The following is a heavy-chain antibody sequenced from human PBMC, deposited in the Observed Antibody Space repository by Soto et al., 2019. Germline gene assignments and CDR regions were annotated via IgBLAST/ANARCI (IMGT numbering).Heavy chain of an antibody. Sequence: SETLSLTCAVSIGSISSSNWWSWVRQPPGKGLEWIGEIYHSGSTNYNPSLKSRVTISVDKSKNQFSLKLSSVTAADTAVYYCARQTKLIKDGHYYYYMDVWGKGTTVTVSS. CDR2: IYHSGST. CDR3: ARQTKLIKDGHYYYYMDV. D-gene: IGHD3-16*01. CDR1: IGSISSSNW. J-gene: IGHJ6*03. V-gene: IGHV4-4*02.